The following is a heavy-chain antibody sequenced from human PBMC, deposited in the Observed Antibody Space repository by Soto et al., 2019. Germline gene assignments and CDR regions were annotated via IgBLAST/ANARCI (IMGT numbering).Heavy chain of an antibody. CDR3: ARDRGGSSSWYAMYYYYYYMDV. D-gene: IGHD6-13*01. Sequence: PGGSLILSCAASGFTFSSYWMSWVRQAPGKGLEWVANIKQDGSEKYYVDSVKGRFTISRDNAKNSLYLQMNSLRAEDTAVYYCARDRGGSSSWYAMYYYYYYMDVWGKGTTVTVSS. J-gene: IGHJ6*03. CDR2: IKQDGSEK. V-gene: IGHV3-7*01. CDR1: GFTFSSYW.